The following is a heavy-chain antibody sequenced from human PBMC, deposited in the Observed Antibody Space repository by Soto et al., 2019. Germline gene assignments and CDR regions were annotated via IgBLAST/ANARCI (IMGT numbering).Heavy chain of an antibody. D-gene: IGHD6-6*01. CDR2: ISGSGGST. CDR3: AKTPRGQLVGVCWFEP. J-gene: IGHJ5*02. V-gene: IGHV3-23*01. Sequence: EVQLLESGGGLVQPGGSLRLSCAASGFTFSSYAMSWVRQAPGKGLEWVSAISGSGGSTYYADSVKGRFTISRDNSKNTLYLQMNSLRAEDTAVYYCAKTPRGQLVGVCWFEPWGQGTLVTVSS. CDR1: GFTFSSYA.